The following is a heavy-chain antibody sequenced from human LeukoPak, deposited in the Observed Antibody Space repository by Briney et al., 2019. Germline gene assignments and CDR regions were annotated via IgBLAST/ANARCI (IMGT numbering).Heavy chain of an antibody. CDR1: GGSFSGYY. V-gene: IGHV4-34*01. Sequence: PSETLSLTCAVYGGSFSGYYWSWIRQPPGKGLEWIGSIYYGGSTYYNPSLKSRVTISVDTSKNQFSLRLSSVTAADTAVYYCARHVSGSGSYYNVVLDYWGQGTLVTVSS. D-gene: IGHD3-10*01. CDR2: IYYGGST. CDR3: ARHVSGSGSYYNVVLDY. J-gene: IGHJ4*02.